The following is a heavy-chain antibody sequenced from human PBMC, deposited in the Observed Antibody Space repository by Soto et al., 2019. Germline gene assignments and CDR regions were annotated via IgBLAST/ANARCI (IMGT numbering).Heavy chain of an antibody. Sequence: PGECLKISCARSVYSFTSYWMVGVRPLPGKGLEWMGIIYPGDSDTRYSPSFQGQVTISADKPISTAYLQWSSLKASDTAMYYCARTESGYSYGFADVWGQGTTVTVSS. J-gene: IGHJ6*02. V-gene: IGHV5-51*01. D-gene: IGHD5-18*01. CDR2: IYPGDSDT. CDR1: VYSFTSYW. CDR3: ARTESGYSYGFADV.